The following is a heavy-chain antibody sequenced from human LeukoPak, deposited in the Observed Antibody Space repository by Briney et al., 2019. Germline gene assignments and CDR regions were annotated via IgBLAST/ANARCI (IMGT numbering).Heavy chain of an antibody. D-gene: IGHD1/OR15-1a*01. CDR2: VTGSGGNT. J-gene: IGHJ4*02. CDR1: GFTFSDYA. CDR3: ARGMRTYFDY. Sequence: PGGSLRLSCAASGFTFSDYAMSWVRQAPGKGLEWVSAVTGSGGNTYYADSVKGRFTISKDTSKNTLYLQMNSLRGEDTAVYYCARGMRTYFDYWGQGTLVTVSS. V-gene: IGHV3-23*01.